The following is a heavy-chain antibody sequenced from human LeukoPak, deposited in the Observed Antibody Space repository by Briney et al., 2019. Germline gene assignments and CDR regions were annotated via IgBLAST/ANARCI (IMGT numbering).Heavy chain of an antibody. CDR3: ARLAHGY. J-gene: IGHJ4*02. V-gene: IGHV4-34*01. CDR2: INHSGST. Sequence: PSETLSLTCAVYGGSFSGYYWSWIRQPPGKGLEWIGEINHSGSTNYNPSLKSRVTISVDTSKNQFSLKLSSVTAADTAVYYCARLAHGYWGQGTLVTVSS. CDR1: GGSFSGYY.